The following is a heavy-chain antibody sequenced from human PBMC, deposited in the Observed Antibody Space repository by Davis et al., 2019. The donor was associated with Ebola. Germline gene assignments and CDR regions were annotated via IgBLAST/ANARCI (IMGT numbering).Heavy chain of an antibody. Sequence: ASVKVSCKASGYSFTGYYMHWVRQAPGQGLEGMGWINPNSGDTKYEQKFQGGVTMTRDTSINTAYMELSSLRYNDTAVYYCARDRGPTGDQMGSFDFWGQGTLVTVSS. CDR1: GYSFTGYY. D-gene: IGHD3-10*01. J-gene: IGHJ4*02. V-gene: IGHV1-2*02. CDR2: INPNSGDT. CDR3: ARDRGPTGDQMGSFDF.